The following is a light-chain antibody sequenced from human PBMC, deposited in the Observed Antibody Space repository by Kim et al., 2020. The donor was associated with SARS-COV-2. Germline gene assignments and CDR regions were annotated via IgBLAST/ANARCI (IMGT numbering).Light chain of an antibody. CDR2: GAS. Sequence: EIVMTQSPATLSVSPGERATLSCRASQSVSSNLAWYQQKPGQAPRLLIYGASTRATGIPGRFSGSGSGTEFTLTISSLQSEDSAVYYCQQYSHWPLTFGGGTKLEI. V-gene: IGKV3-15*01. CDR1: QSVSSN. CDR3: QQYSHWPLT. J-gene: IGKJ4*01.